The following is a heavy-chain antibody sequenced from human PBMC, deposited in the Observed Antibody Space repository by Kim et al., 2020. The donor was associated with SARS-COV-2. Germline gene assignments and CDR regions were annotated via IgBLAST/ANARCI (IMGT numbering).Heavy chain of an antibody. J-gene: IGHJ4*02. Sequence: GGSLRLSCAASGFTFSNYAMSWVRQAPGKGLEWVSAISGSGGSTYYADSVKGRFTISRDNSKNTLYLQMNSLRAEDTAVYYCAKQLWFGGFGYWGQGTLVTVSS. CDR2: ISGSGGST. D-gene: IGHD3-10*01. CDR1: GFTFSNYA. CDR3: AKQLWFGGFGY. V-gene: IGHV3-23*01.